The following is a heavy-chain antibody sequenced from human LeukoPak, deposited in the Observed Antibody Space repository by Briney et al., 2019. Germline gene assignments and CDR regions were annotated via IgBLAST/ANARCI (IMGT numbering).Heavy chain of an antibody. J-gene: IGHJ6*02. Sequence: AGGSLRLSCAASGFTFSSYAMSWVRQAPGKGLEWVSAISGSGGSTYYADSVKGRFTISRDNSKNTLYLQMNSLRAEDTAVYYCARASSSGYYYELYYYYGMDVWGQGTTVTVSS. V-gene: IGHV3-23*01. CDR2: ISGSGGST. CDR1: GFTFSSYA. CDR3: ARASSSGYYYELYYYYGMDV. D-gene: IGHD3-22*01.